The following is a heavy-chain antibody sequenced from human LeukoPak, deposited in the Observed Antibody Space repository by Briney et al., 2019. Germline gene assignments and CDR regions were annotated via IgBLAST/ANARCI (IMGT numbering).Heavy chain of an antibody. CDR3: ARDLFYYGSGAFDP. CDR2: IIPIFGTA. CDR1: GGTFSSYA. V-gene: IGHV1-69*06. D-gene: IGHD3-10*01. Sequence: SVKVSCKASGGTFSSYAISWVRQAPGQGLEWMGGIIPIFGTANYAQKFQGRVTITADKSTSTAYMELSSLRSEDTAVYYCARDLFYYGSGAFDPWGQGTLVTVSS. J-gene: IGHJ5*02.